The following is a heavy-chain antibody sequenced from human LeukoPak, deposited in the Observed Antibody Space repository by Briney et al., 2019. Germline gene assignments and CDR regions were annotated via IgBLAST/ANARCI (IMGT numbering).Heavy chain of an antibody. D-gene: IGHD1-7*01. CDR1: GGSISSHY. CDR3: ARITGTSLLFDY. CDR2: IYYSGST. J-gene: IGHJ4*02. V-gene: IGHV4-59*11. Sequence: PSETLSLTCTVSGGSISSHYWSWIRQPPGKGLEWIGYIYYSGSTNYNPSLKSRVTISVDTSKNQFSLKLSSVTAADTAVYYCARITGTSLLFDYWGQGTLVTVSS.